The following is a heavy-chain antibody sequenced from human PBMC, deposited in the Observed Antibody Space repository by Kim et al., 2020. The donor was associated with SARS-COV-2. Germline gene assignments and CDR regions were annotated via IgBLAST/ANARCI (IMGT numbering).Heavy chain of an antibody. J-gene: IGHJ6*02. CDR2: GSNI. V-gene: IGHV3-74*01. CDR3: AKAGGGLDV. D-gene: IGHD3-10*01. Sequence: GSNIIYAASGKGLFTISRSNAKNTLYLQMNSLRAEDTAVYYCAKAGGGLDVWGQGTTVTVSS.